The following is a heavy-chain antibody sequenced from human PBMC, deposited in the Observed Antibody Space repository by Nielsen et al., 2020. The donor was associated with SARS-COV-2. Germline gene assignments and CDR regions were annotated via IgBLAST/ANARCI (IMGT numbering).Heavy chain of an antibody. CDR3: VKDGAYYGVRGVVHFGY. J-gene: IGHJ4*02. Sequence: GGSLRLSCAASGFTFGSYSMHWVRQTPGKGLEWVAYISYDGSDQYYEDSLKGRFTISRDNSKNILYLQMNNLRAEDTAVYYCVKDGAYYGVRGVVHFGYGGRGTVVTVSS. CDR1: GFTFGSYS. D-gene: IGHD3-10*01. CDR2: ISYDGSDQ. V-gene: IGHV3-30*18.